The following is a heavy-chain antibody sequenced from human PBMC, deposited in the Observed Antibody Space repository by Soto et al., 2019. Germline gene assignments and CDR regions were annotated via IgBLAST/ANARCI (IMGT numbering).Heavy chain of an antibody. CDR1: GGTFSSYA. CDR2: IILIFGTA. J-gene: IGHJ4*02. V-gene: IGHV1-69*06. D-gene: IGHD2-21*02. CDR3: ASGRGGVVTAY. Sequence: SVKVSCKASGGTFSSYAISWVRQAPGQGLEWMGGIILIFGTANYAQKFQGRVTITADKSTSTAYMELSSLRSEDTAVYYCASGRGGVVTAYWGQGTLVTVSS.